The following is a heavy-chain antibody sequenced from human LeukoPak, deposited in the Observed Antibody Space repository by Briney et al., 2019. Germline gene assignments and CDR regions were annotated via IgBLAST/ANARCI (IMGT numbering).Heavy chain of an antibody. D-gene: IGHD4-17*01. Sequence: GASVKVSCKASGGTFSSYAISWVRQAPGQGLEWMGGIIPIFGTANYAQKFQGRVTITADESTSTAYMELSSLRSEDTAVYYCVRARGDYVPHYFDYWGQGTLVTVSS. CDR2: IIPIFGTA. J-gene: IGHJ4*02. CDR3: VRARGDYVPHYFDY. CDR1: GGTFSSYA. V-gene: IGHV1-69*13.